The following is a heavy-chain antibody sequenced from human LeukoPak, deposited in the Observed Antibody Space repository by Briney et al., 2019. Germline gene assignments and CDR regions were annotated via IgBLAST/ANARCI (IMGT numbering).Heavy chain of an antibody. D-gene: IGHD6-13*01. J-gene: IGHJ4*02. CDR1: DYSIGSDYY. CDR3: ACHSSWYFEY. V-gene: IGHV4-38-2*01. CDR2: IYQSGST. Sequence: PSETLSLTCAVSDYSIGSDYYWGWIRQSPGTGLEWIGSIYQSGSTHYNPSLKSRVTISVDTSKNQFSLKLNSVTAADTAVCYCACHSSWYFEYWGQGTLVTVSS.